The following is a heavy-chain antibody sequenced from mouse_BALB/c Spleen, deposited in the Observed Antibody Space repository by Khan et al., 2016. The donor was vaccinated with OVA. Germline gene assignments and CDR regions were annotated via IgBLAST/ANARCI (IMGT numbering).Heavy chain of an antibody. CDR3: TRRNWDVAWFAY. CDR2: IYPGNTDT. CDR1: GYTFTSYW. V-gene: IGHV1-5*01. D-gene: IGHD4-1*01. J-gene: IGHJ3*01. Sequence: VQLQQSGTVLARPGASVKMSCKASGYTFTSYWMHWVKQRPGQGLEWIGDIYPGNTDTNYNQKFKGKAKLTAVTSTSTAYMELSSLTNEDSAVYYCTRRNWDVAWFAYWGQGTLVTVS.